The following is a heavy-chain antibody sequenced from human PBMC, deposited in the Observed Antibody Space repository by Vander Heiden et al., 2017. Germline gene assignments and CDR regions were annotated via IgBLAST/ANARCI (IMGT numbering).Heavy chain of an antibody. J-gene: IGHJ5*01. CDR2: INPGGGNT. CDR1: GFSFSNYD. V-gene: IGHV3-23*01. Sequence: EVQVLESVRGFVQPGGSLSLSWAGSGFSFSNYDMTGVRQAPGKGLEWVSTINPGGGNTYYADSVKGRFTISGDTSKNTLFLQMNSLRAEDTALYYCAKDATPLHWFDSWGQGTLVTVSS. CDR3: AKDATPLHWFDS.